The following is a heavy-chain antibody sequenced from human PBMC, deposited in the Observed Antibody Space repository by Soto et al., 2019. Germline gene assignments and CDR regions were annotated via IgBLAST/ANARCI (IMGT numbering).Heavy chain of an antibody. CDR1: GGTFSSYA. CDR2: IIPIFGTA. D-gene: IGHD2-2*01. V-gene: IGHV1-69*13. J-gene: IGHJ4*02. CDR3: ARGRKRVVPAAMPQFDY. Sequence: SVKVSCKASGGTFSSYAISWVRQAPGQGLEWMGGIIPIFGTANYAQKFQGRVTITADESTSTAYMELSSLRSEDTAVYYCARGRKRVVPAAMPQFDYWGQGTLVTV.